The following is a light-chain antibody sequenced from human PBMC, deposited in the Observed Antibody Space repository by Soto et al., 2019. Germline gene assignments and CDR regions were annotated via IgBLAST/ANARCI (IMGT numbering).Light chain of an antibody. Sequence: EIVLTQSPGTLSLSPGERATLSCRASQSVSSSYLAWYQQKPGQAPRLLIFGASSRATGIPDRSSGSGSGTDLTLTIIRLEPEDFAVYYCQQYGSSPPLTFGGGTKVEIK. CDR3: QQYGSSPPLT. J-gene: IGKJ4*01. V-gene: IGKV3-20*01. CDR2: GAS. CDR1: QSVSSSY.